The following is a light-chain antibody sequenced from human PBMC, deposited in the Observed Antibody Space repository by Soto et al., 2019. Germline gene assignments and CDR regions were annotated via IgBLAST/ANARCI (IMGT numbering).Light chain of an antibody. CDR3: QEYSNWPPTYT. J-gene: IGKJ2*01. CDR2: AAS. CDR1: QSVSQN. Sequence: ETVPTQSPVTLSVSPGERVTLACRASQSVSQNLAWYQQKSGQGPRLLIYAASTRAPGVPARFSGSGSGTDFTLTISSLQSEDFAVYFCQEYSNWPPTYTFGQGTKLELK. V-gene: IGKV3-15*01.